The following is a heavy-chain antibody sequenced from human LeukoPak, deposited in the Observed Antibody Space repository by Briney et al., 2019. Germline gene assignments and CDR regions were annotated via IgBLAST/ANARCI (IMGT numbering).Heavy chain of an antibody. Sequence: SETLSLTCTVSSYSISFGYYWAWIRQSPREGLEWIGSIYLSGTTYYSPSPGSRITRSVDTSKNQFSLMLSSVTAADTDVYYCARIGRRVRPVYYYGSGAAPSDCFGSWGEGTLVAVSS. CDR2: IYLSGTT. D-gene: IGHD3-10*01. CDR1: SYSISFGYY. J-gene: IGHJ5*01. CDR3: ARIGRRVRPVYYYGSGAAPSDCFGS. V-gene: IGHV4-38-2*02.